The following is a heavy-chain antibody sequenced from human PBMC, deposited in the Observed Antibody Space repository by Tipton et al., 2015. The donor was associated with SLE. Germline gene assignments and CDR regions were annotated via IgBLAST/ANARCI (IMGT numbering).Heavy chain of an antibody. CDR3: ARDSAVNFWYFDL. CDR1: GASIGTSNYY. CDR2: INHSGNT. V-gene: IGHV4-39*07. Sequence: LRLSCTVSGASIGTSNYYWSWIRQPPRKGLEWIGGINHSGNTYYNPSLKSRVTISVDTSKNQFSLKVNSVTAADTAMYYCARDSAVNFWYFDLWGRGTLVTVSS. J-gene: IGHJ2*01.